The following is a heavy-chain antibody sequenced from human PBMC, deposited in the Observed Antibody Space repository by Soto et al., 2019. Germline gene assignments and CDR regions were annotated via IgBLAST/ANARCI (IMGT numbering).Heavy chain of an antibody. V-gene: IGHV3-48*01. CDR3: ARAHYFDM. CDR1: GFTFSSYS. CDR2: ISSTSNTI. Sequence: EVQLVESGGGLVQPGGSLRLSCAASGFTFSSYSMNWVRQAPGKGLEWVSYISSTSNTIYYADSVKGRFTISRDNAKNSLYLHMDSLRAEDTAVYHCARAHYFDMWGQGTMVTVSS. J-gene: IGHJ3*02.